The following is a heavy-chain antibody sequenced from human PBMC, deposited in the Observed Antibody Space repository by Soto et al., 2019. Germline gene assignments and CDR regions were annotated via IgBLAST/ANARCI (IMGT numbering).Heavy chain of an antibody. CDR3: CLPLTYCSGGSCYAKYYYYGMDV. D-gene: IGHD2-15*01. Sequence: QVQLVQSGAEVKKPGSSVKVSCKASGGTFSSYAISWVRQAPGQGLEWMGGIIPIFGTGNYAQKFQRRGTITAEESTSTAYMELSSLRSQDTAVYYCCLPLTYCSGGSCYAKYYYYGMDVWGQGTTVTVSS. J-gene: IGHJ6*02. CDR2: IIPIFGTG. CDR1: GGTFSSYA. V-gene: IGHV1-69*01.